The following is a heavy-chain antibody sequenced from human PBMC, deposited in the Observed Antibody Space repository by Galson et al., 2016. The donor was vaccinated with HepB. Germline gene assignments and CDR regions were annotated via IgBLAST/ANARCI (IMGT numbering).Heavy chain of an antibody. CDR2: INAGDHNT. CDR1: GHTFTTYA. Sequence: SVKVSCKASGHTFTTYAIHWVRQAPGQRLEWMGWINAGDHNTRFSQRFQDRVTIRRDTSASTTYMELSSLRFDDTAVYYCASLFGTTGAFDSWGQGTMVTVSS. CDR3: ASLFGTTGAFDS. D-gene: IGHD1-7*01. J-gene: IGHJ3*02. V-gene: IGHV1-3*01.